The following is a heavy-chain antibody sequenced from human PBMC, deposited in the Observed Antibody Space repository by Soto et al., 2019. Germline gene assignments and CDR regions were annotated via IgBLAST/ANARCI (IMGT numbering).Heavy chain of an antibody. CDR1: GFTVSNNY. Sequence: EVQLVESGGGLIQPGGSLRLSCAVSGFTVSNNYMSWVRQAPGKGLEGVSVIYSGGYTAYGDSVKGRFTISRDNSKNPINLQKKTLGPDQPAFYFWGTRPGGGGYWGQGTLVTVSS. J-gene: IGHJ4*02. V-gene: IGHV3-53*01. CDR2: IYSGGYT. D-gene: IGHD3-10*01. CDR3: GTRPGGGGY.